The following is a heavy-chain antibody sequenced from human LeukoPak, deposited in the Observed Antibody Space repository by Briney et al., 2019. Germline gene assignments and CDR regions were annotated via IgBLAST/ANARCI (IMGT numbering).Heavy chain of an antibody. J-gene: IGHJ6*02. CDR2: IYYSGST. CDR1: GGSVSSGSYY. V-gene: IGHV4-61*01. CDR3: ARVRVATIWGLYYYYYYGMDV. Sequence: SETLSLTCTVSGGSVSSGSYYWSWIRQPPGKGLEWIGYIYYSGSTNYNPSLKSRVTVSVDTSKNQFSLKLSSVTAADTAVYYCARVRVATIWGLYYYYYYGMDVWGQGTTVTVSS. D-gene: IGHD5-12*01.